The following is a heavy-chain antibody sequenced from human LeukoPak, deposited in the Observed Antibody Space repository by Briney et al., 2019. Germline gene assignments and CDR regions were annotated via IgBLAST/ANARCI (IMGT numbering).Heavy chain of an antibody. Sequence: ASVKVSCKASGYTFTSYGISWVRQAPGQGLEWMGWISAYNGNTNYAQKLQGRVTMTTDTSTSTAYMELRSLRSDDTAVYYCARDRIRDSSGWYKKADLEYFDYWGQGTLVTVSS. J-gene: IGHJ4*02. V-gene: IGHV1-18*01. CDR1: GYTFTSYG. CDR2: ISAYNGNT. D-gene: IGHD6-19*01. CDR3: ARDRIRDSSGWYKKADLEYFDY.